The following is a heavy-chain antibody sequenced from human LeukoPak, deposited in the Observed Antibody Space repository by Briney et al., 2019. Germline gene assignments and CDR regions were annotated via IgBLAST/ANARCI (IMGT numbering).Heavy chain of an antibody. CDR1: GYSISSGYY. V-gene: IGHV4-38-2*01. D-gene: IGHD2-2*02. CDR2: IYHSGST. J-gene: IGHJ4*02. Sequence: PSETLSLTCAVSGYSISSGYYWGWIRQPPGKWLEWIGSIYHSGSTYYNPSLKSRVTISVGTSKNQFSLKLSSVTAADTAVYYCARHRVGVVVPAAIGYWGQGTLVTVSS. CDR3: ARHRVGVVVPAAIGY.